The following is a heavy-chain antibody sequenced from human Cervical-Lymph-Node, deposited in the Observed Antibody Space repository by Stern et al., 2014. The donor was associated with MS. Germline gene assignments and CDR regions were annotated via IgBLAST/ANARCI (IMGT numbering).Heavy chain of an antibody. Sequence: VQLVQSGAEVKKPGESLKISCQGSGYTFSSYWIAWVRQMPGKGLEWMGIIYPGDSDAKYGPSFQGQVTISVAKSINTAYLQWSSLKASDTGTFYCARLGVVASTHSGMDVWGQGTTVTVSS. CDR2: IYPGDSDA. J-gene: IGHJ6*02. CDR3: ARLGVVASTHSGMDV. CDR1: GYTFSSYW. D-gene: IGHD2-15*01. V-gene: IGHV5-51*01.